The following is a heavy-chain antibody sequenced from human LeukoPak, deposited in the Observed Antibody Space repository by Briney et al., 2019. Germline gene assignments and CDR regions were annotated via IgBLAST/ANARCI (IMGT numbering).Heavy chain of an antibody. V-gene: IGHV3-7*03. J-gene: IGHJ4*02. CDR2: IKQDGSEK. CDR1: GFTFSSYA. D-gene: IGHD2/OR15-2a*01. CDR3: ARILYFDY. Sequence: GGSLRLSCAASGFTFSSYAMSWVRQAPGKGLEWVANIKQDGSEKYYVDSVKGRFTISRDNAKNSLYLQMNSLRAEDTAVYYCARILYFDYWGQGTLVTVSS.